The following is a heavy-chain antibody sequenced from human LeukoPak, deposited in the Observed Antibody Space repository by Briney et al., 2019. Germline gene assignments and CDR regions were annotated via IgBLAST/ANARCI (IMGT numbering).Heavy chain of an antibody. D-gene: IGHD2-21*02. Sequence: GGSLRLSCAASGFTFRTYNMNWVRQVPGKGLEWVSYISSSSSAIYYTHSVRGRFTISRDNAKTSLYLQMDSLRDEDTAVYYCARDRYCGGDCSDAFDIWGRGTTVTVSS. V-gene: IGHV3-48*02. J-gene: IGHJ3*02. CDR1: GFTFRTYN. CDR3: ARDRYCGGDCSDAFDI. CDR2: ISSSSSAI.